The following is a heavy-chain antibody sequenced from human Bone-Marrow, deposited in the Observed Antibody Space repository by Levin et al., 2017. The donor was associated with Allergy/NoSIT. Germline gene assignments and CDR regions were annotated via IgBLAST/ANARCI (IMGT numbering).Heavy chain of an antibody. V-gene: IGHV3-21*01. D-gene: IGHD7-27*01. Sequence: GESLKISCAASGFTFSSYSMNWVRQAPGKGLEWVSSISSSSSYIYYADSVKGRFTISRDNAKNSLYLQMNSLRAEDTAVYYCARDTGDGGGDAFDIWGQGTMVTVSS. CDR2: ISSSSSYI. J-gene: IGHJ3*02. CDR3: ARDTGDGGGDAFDI. CDR1: GFTFSSYS.